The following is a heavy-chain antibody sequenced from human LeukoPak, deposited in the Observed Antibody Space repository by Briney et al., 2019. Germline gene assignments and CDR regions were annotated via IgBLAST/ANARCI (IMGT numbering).Heavy chain of an antibody. CDR2: ISSSGSTI. D-gene: IGHD2-21*02. J-gene: IGHJ1*01. V-gene: IGHV3-48*03. Sequence: TGGSLRLSCAASGFIFSSYEMNWVRQAPGKGLEWVSYISSSGSTIYYADSVKGRFTISRDNAKNSLYLQMNSLRAEDTAVYYCARSEVEYCGGDCYSRYFQHWGQGTLVTVSS. CDR3: ARSEVEYCGGDCYSRYFQH. CDR1: GFIFSSYE.